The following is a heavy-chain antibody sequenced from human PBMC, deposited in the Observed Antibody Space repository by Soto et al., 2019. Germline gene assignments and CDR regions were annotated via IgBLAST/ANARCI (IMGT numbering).Heavy chain of an antibody. V-gene: IGHV4-31*03. CDR3: ARAPVDRAARPWDWFDP. D-gene: IGHD6-6*01. J-gene: IGHJ5*02. Sequence: SETLSLTCTVSGGSISSGGYYWSWIRRHPGKGLEWIGYIYYSGSTYYNPSLKSRVTISVDTSKNQFSLKLSSVTAADTAVYYCARAPVDRAARPWDWFDPWGQGTLVTVS. CDR2: IYYSGST. CDR1: GGSISSGGYY.